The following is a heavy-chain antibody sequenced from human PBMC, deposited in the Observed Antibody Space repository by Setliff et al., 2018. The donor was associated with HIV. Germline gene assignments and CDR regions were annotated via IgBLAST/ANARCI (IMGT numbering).Heavy chain of an antibody. D-gene: IGHD3-10*01. V-gene: IGHV4-59*01. CDR1: GGSISSYY. CDR3: ARDRGRGSGSPTRKYYYYGMDV. CDR2: IYYSGSI. Sequence: SETLSLTCTVSGGSISSYYWSWIRQPPGKGLEWIGSIYYSGSIKYNPSLESRVTISVDTSKNKFSLKLRSATTSDTAIYYCARDRGRGSGSPTRKYYYYGMDVWGQGTTVTVSS. J-gene: IGHJ6*02.